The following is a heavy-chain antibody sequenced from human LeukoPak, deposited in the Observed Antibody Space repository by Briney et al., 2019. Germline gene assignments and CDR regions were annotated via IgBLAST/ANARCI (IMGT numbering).Heavy chain of an antibody. CDR2: INQSGST. CDR1: GGSFSGYY. CDR3: APPPYYYEANGYSVA. J-gene: IGHJ5*02. Sequence: SETLSLTCAVYGGSFSGYYWSWIRQPPGKGLKWIGEINQSGSTNYNPSLKSRVTISVDPSKNQSSLNLSSVTAADTAVYYCAPPPYYYEANGYSVAWGQGTLVTVSS. V-gene: IGHV4-34*01. D-gene: IGHD3-22*01.